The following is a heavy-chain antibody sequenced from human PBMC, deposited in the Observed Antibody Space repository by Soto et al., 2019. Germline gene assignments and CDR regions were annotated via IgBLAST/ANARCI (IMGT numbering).Heavy chain of an antibody. D-gene: IGHD3-16*01. CDR3: AKDGNWLDVYYDV. CDR2: VSASGRSR. V-gene: IGHV3-23*01. J-gene: IGHJ4*02. Sequence: EVQLLESGGGLVQPGGSLRLSCVGSGIEFRNYAISWVRQAPGKGLEGVSIVSASGRSRYHADSVKGRFTISRDNSKNTLYLHMTNLRAEDTAVYYCAKDGNWLDVYYDVWGQGTPVTVSS. CDR1: GIEFRNYA.